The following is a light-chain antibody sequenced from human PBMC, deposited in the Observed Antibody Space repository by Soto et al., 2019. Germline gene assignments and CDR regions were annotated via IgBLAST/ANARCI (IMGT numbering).Light chain of an antibody. V-gene: IGKV3-20*01. Sequence: EVVLTQSPGTLSLSPGERATLSCRASQSVTNKYLAWYQQKPGHAPRLLIFGSSDRATGIPDRFSGSGSGTDFTLTISRLEPEDFAVYYCQQYGSSPPYTFGQGTKLEI. CDR2: GSS. J-gene: IGKJ2*01. CDR1: QSVTNKY. CDR3: QQYGSSPPYT.